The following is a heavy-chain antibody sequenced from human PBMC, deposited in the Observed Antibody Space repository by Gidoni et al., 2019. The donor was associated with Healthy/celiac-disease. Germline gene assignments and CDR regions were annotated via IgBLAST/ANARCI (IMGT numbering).Heavy chain of an antibody. Sequence: QITLKESGPTLVKPTQTLTLTCTFSRFALSNSGVGVGSIRQPPGKALEWLALIYWDDDQRYSPSLKSRLPITKDTSNNQVVLTMTNMDPVDTATYYCAHSPFDDWFDPWGQGPLVTVSS. V-gene: IGHV2-5*02. J-gene: IGHJ5*02. CDR1: RFALSNSGVG. D-gene: IGHD3-9*01. CDR3: AHSPFDDWFDP. CDR2: IYWDDDQ.